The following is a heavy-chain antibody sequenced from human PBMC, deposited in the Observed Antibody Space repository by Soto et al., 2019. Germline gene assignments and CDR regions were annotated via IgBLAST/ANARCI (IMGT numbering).Heavy chain of an antibody. V-gene: IGHV1-2*02. CDR1: GYPVTAYY. CDR2: INPATGAA. D-gene: IGHD3-3*01. CDR3: ARGGGVGVAGSAAFDM. J-gene: IGHJ3*02. Sequence: QLHLVQSGAVVKKPGASVTVSCSASGYPVTAYYMHWVRQAPGRGREWMVGINPATGAAKYTQTFQGRGTMTRDTSTSTVLMELSGMTSGDTAVFYCARGGGVGVAGSAAFDMWGQGTLVTVS.